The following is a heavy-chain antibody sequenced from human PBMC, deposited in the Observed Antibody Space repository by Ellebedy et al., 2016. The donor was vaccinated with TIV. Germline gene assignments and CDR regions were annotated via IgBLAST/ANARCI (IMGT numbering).Heavy chain of an antibody. CDR3: ASYGDPDYYFDY. Sequence: SVKVSXKASRAPFTSYSISWVRQAPGQGLEWMGGIIPISGTTTYAQNFQGRVTITADKFTSTAYMELGSLRSEDTAVYYCASYGDPDYYFDYWGQGTLVTVSS. D-gene: IGHD4-17*01. CDR2: IIPISGTT. V-gene: IGHV1-69*06. J-gene: IGHJ4*02. CDR1: RAPFTSYS.